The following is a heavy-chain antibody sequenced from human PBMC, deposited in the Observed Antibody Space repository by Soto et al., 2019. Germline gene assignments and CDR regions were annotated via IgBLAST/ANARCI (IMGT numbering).Heavy chain of an antibody. Sequence: SETLSLTCTVSGGSISSYYWSWIRQPPGKGLEWIGYIYYSGSTNYNPSLKSRVTISVDTSKNQFSLKLSSVTAADTAVYYCARVRSSGWYAGTYYYYGMDVWGQGTTVTVSS. J-gene: IGHJ6*02. V-gene: IGHV4-59*01. CDR2: IYYSGST. CDR1: GGSISSYY. CDR3: ARVRSSGWYAGTYYYYGMDV. D-gene: IGHD6-19*01.